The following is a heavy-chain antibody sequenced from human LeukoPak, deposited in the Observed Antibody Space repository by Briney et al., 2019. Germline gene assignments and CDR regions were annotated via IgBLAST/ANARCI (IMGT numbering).Heavy chain of an antibody. Sequence: GASVKVSCKASGYTFTNSYIHWVRQAPGQVLEWMGLINPDGGNTNYAQNFQGRVTLTRDTSTSTVCMELSSLRSEDTAIYYCARIRDGYNDAYDIWGQGTVVTVPS. CDR3: ARIRDGYNDAYDI. CDR1: GYTFTNSY. D-gene: IGHD5-24*01. V-gene: IGHV1-46*01. CDR2: INPDGGNT. J-gene: IGHJ3*02.